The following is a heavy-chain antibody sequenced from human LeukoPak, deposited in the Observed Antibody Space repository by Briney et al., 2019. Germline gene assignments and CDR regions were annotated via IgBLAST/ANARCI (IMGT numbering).Heavy chain of an antibody. CDR3: ARYLFDIDY. CDR1: GFIFSSYW. CDR2: IKHDGSEK. Sequence: PGGSLRLSCAASGFIFSSYWMTWVRQAPGKGLEWVANIKHDGSEKYYVDSVKGRFTISRDNAKNSLYLQINSLRAEDTAVYYCARYLFDIDYWGRGTLVTVSS. V-gene: IGHV3-7*01. J-gene: IGHJ4*02. D-gene: IGHD2-21*01.